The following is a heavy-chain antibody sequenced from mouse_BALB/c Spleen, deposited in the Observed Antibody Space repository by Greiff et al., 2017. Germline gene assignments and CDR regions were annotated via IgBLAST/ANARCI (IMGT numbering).Heavy chain of an antibody. CDR2: INPSTGYT. CDR3: ALYRYERFAY. V-gene: IGHV1-7*01. Sequence: VQLQQSGAELAKPGASVKMSCKASGYTFTSYWMHWVKQRPGQGLEWIGYINPSTGYTEYNQKFKDKATLTADKSSSTAYMQLSSLTSEDSAVYYCALYRYERFAYWGQGTLVTVSA. J-gene: IGHJ3*01. D-gene: IGHD2-14*01. CDR1: GYTFTSYW.